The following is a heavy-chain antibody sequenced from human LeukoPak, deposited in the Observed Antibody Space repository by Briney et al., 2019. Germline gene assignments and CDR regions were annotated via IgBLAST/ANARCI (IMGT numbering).Heavy chain of an antibody. CDR2: IKYDGSKE. D-gene: IGHD3-16*01. J-gene: IGHJ4*02. V-gene: IGHV3-7*01. Sequence: PGGSLRLSCAASGFTFSNYWMSWVRQAPGKGLEWVANIKYDGSKEYYVDSVEGRFTISRDNAKNSLFLQMNGLRAEDTAVYYCARDAEFSTITFGDYWGQGTPVTVSS. CDR3: ARDAEFSTITFGDY. CDR1: GFTFSNYW.